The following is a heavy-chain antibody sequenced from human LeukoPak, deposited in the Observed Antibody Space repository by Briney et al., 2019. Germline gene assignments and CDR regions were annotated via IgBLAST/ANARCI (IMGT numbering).Heavy chain of an antibody. Sequence: KSPETLSLTCTVSGGSISSYYWSWIRQPPGKGLEWIGYIYYSGSTHYNPSLKSRVTISVDTSKNQFSLKLSSVTAADTAVYYCARDDRYSSSSGYFQHWGQGTLVTVSS. J-gene: IGHJ1*01. CDR1: GGSISSYY. V-gene: IGHV4-59*01. CDR3: ARDDRYSSSSGYFQH. CDR2: IYYSGST. D-gene: IGHD6-6*01.